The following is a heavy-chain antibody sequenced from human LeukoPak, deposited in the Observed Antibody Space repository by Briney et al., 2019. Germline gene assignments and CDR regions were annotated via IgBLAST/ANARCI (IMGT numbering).Heavy chain of an antibody. CDR1: GFTFSDYY. Sequence: PGGSLRLSCAASGFTFSDYYMSWIRQAPGKGLEWVSYISSSSSYTNYADSVKGRFTNSRDNAKNSLYLQMNSLRAEDTAVYYCARESYGYPKWYYFDYWGQGTLVTVSS. CDR2: ISSSSSYT. CDR3: ARESYGYPKWYYFDY. J-gene: IGHJ4*02. V-gene: IGHV3-11*06. D-gene: IGHD5-24*01.